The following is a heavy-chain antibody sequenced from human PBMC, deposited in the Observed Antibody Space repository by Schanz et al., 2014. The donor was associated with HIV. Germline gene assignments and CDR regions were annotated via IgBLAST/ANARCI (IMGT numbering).Heavy chain of an antibody. Sequence: QVQLVQSGAEVKKPGSSVKVSCKASGGTVSNYAMNWVRQAPGQGLEWMGGIIPMLRTAHYAQRFQGRVTIIADKSTSTVYMDLSSLRSEDTAVYYCARTYTGDWSTGADWGQGTLVTVSS. D-gene: IGHD2-21*02. CDR2: IIPMLRTA. CDR1: GGTVSNYA. CDR3: ARTYTGDWSTGAD. J-gene: IGHJ4*02. V-gene: IGHV1-69*06.